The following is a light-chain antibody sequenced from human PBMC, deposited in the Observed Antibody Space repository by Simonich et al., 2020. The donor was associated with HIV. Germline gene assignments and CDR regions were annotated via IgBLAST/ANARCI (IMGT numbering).Light chain of an antibody. CDR3: QQYGSSPPTT. CDR1: QSVSRS. J-gene: IGKJ2*01. V-gene: IGKV3-20*01. CDR2: DAS. Sequence: TVLTKSPASLSLSPGERATLSCRASQSVSRSLAWYQQKPGQAPRLIIYDASNRANGIPARFSGSGSGTDFTLTISRLEPEDFAVYYCQQYGSSPPTTFGQGTKLEIK.